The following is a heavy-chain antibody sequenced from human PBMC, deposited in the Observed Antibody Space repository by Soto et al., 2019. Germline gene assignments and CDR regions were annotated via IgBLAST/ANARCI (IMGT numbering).Heavy chain of an antibody. V-gene: IGHV2-5*02. J-gene: IGHJ4*02. CDR2: IYWDDDE. D-gene: IGHD6-13*01. CDR1: GFSLSSSGVA. Sequence: QITLKESGPTLVKPTQTLTLTCSFSGFSLSSSGVAVGWIRQAPGKALEWLALIYWDDDERYSPSLQRRLTISKDTSKNQVVLRMTNMDPSDTGTYYCAHRRGAAAVAYWGQGTLVTVSS. CDR3: AHRRGAAAVAY.